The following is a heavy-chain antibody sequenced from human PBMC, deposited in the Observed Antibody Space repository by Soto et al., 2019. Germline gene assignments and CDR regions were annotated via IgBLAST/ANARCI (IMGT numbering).Heavy chain of an antibody. CDR2: IIPILGIA. Sequence: GASVKVSCKASVGTFSSYTISWVRQAPGQGLEWMGRIIPILGIANYAQKFQGRVTITADKSTSTAYMELSSLRSEDTAVYYCALYASVRTQAPFDIWGQGTMVTLSS. V-gene: IGHV1-69*02. CDR1: VGTFSSYT. J-gene: IGHJ3*02. D-gene: IGHD3-10*01. CDR3: ALYASVRTQAPFDI.